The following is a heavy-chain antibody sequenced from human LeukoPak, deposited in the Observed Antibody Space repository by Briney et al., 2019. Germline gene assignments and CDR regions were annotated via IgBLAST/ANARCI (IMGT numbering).Heavy chain of an antibody. CDR1: GSSISSGDYY. J-gene: IGHJ5*02. CDR3: ARPYYYDSRIDP. CDR2: TYYSGST. Sequence: SQTLSLTCTVSGSSISSGDYYWSWIRQPPGKGLEWIGYTYYSGSTYYNPSLKSRVTISVDTSKNQLSLKLSSVTAADTAVYYCARPYYYDSRIDPWGQGTLVTVSS. V-gene: IGHV4-30-4*01. D-gene: IGHD3-22*01.